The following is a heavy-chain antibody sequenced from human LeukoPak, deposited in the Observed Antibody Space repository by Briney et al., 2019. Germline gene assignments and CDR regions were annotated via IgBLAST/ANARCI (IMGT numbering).Heavy chain of an antibody. CDR3: ARGLNHPISDCSSTSCHPHAHYFDY. V-gene: IGHV4-34*01. Sequence: SETLSLTCAVYGRSFSGYYWSWIRQPPGKGLEWIGEINHSGSTNYNPSLKSRVTISVDTSKNQFSLKLSSVTAADTAVYYCARGLNHPISDCSSTSCHPHAHYFDYWGQGTLVTVSS. CDR2: INHSGST. D-gene: IGHD2-2*01. CDR1: GRSFSGYY. J-gene: IGHJ4*02.